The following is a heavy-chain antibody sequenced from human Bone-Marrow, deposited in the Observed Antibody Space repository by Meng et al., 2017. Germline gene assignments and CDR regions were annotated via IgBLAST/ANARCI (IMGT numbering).Heavy chain of an antibody. CDR3: ARANSGSYYFDLDY. CDR2: ISYDGSNK. J-gene: IGHJ4*02. CDR1: GFTFSSYA. D-gene: IGHD1-26*01. Sequence: GESLKISCAASGFTFSSYAMHWVRQAPGKGLEWVAVISYDGSNKYYADSVKGRFTISRDNSKNTLYLQMNSLRAEDTAVYYCARANSGSYYFDLDYWGQGTLVTVSS. V-gene: IGHV3-30*04.